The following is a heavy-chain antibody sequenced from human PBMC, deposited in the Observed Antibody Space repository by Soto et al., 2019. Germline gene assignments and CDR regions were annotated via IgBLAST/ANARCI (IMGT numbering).Heavy chain of an antibody. D-gene: IGHD6-13*01. Sequence: TSETLSLTCTVSGGSISSYYWSWIRQPAGKGLEWIGRIYTSGSTNYNPSLKSRVTMSVDTSKNQFSLKLSSVTAADTAVYYCARDVRIAAAGYYYYYGMDDWGQGTTVTVSS. CDR2: IYTSGST. CDR3: ARDVRIAAAGYYYYYGMDD. V-gene: IGHV4-4*07. CDR1: GGSISSYY. J-gene: IGHJ6*02.